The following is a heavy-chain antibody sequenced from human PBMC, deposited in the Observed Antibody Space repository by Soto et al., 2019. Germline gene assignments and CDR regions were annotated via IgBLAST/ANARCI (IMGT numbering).Heavy chain of an antibody. J-gene: IGHJ5*02. V-gene: IGHV4-31*03. CDR2: IYNSGLI. CDR3: ARSRRGAVATFDP. CDR1: GASVSSGGYY. D-gene: IGHD2-15*01. Sequence: SSETLSLTCTVSGASVSSGGYYWSWIRQHPEKGLEWIGYIYNSGLISYNPSLKSRIVVSRDTSRNQLSLKVTSVTAADTAVYFCARSRRGAVATFDPWGQGTPVTVSS.